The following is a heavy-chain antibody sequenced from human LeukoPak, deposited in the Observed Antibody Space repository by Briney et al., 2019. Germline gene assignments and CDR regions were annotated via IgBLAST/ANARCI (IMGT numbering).Heavy chain of an antibody. CDR3: ARGRNNNYYYMDV. D-gene: IGHD1/OR15-1a*01. CDR1: GSTFTNYD. V-gene: IGHV1-8*01. CDR2: MNPKSGNT. Sequence: ASVKVSCTASGSTFTNYDIHWVRQATGQGLEWMGWMNPKSGNTAYGRKFQGRVTMTRNTSISTAYMELSSLRSKDTAVYFCARGRNNNYYYMDVWGKGTTVTV. J-gene: IGHJ6*03.